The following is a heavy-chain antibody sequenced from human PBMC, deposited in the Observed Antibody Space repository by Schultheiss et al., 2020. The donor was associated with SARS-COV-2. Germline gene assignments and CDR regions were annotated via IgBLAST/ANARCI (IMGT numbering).Heavy chain of an antibody. CDR3: ARLTAAVAPLFDP. Sequence: GSLRLSCAASGFTFSDYYMSCIRQAPGKGLEWIGYIYYSGSTNYNPSLKSRVTISVDTSKNQFSLKLSSVTAADTAVYYCARLTAAVAPLFDPWGQGTLVTVSS. CDR2: IYYSGST. V-gene: IGHV4-59*08. CDR1: GFTFSDYY. D-gene: IGHD6-19*01. J-gene: IGHJ5*02.